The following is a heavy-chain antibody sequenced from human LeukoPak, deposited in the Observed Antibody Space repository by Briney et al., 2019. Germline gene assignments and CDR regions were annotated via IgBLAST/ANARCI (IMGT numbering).Heavy chain of an antibody. CDR3: ARLGGELFLVLSY. D-gene: IGHD3-10*01. V-gene: IGHV4-59*08. CDR2: IYYSGST. Sequence: PSETLSLTCTVSGGSISSYYWSWIRQPPGKGLEWIGYIYYSGSTNYNPSLKSRVTISVDTSKNQFSLKLSSVTAADTAVYYCARLGGELFLVLSYWGQGTLVSVSS. J-gene: IGHJ4*02. CDR1: GGSISSYY.